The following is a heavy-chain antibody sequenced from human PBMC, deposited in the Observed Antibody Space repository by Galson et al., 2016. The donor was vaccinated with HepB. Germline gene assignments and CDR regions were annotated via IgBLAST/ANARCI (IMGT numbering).Heavy chain of an antibody. CDR1: GFTFSDYW. Sequence: SLRLSCAASGFTFSDYWMNWVRQAPGKGLEGVANINEDGRVKDHLDAVKGRFTISKDNARNSLHLEMNSLRVEDTAIYYCTRTRKNNPCDGSDVWGQGTVVTVSS. CDR2: INEDGRVK. V-gene: IGHV3-7*01. CDR3: TRTRKNNPCDGSDV. J-gene: IGHJ3*01. D-gene: IGHD1/OR15-1a*01.